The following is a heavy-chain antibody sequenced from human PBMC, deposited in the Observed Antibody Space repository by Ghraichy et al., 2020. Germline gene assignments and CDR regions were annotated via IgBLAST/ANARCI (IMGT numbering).Heavy chain of an antibody. CDR1: GFTFSSYS. D-gene: IGHD3-3*01. CDR2: ISSSSSTI. J-gene: IGHJ4*02. V-gene: IGHV3-48*02. CDR3: AREYYDFWSGYYRL. Sequence: GGSLRLSCAASGFTFSSYSMNWVRQAPGKGLEWVSYISSSSSTIYYADSVKGRFTISRDNAKNSLYLQMNNLRDEDTVVYYCAREYYDFWSGYYRLWGQGTLVTVSS.